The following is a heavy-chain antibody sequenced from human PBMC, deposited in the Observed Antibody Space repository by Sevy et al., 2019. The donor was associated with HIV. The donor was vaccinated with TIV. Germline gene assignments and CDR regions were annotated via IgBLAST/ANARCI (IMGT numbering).Heavy chain of an antibody. V-gene: IGHV3-23*01. D-gene: IGHD1-26*01. Sequence: GGSLRLSCAASGFTFSSYSMNWVRQAPGRGLEWVSGITGSGDSTYYVDSVKGRFTISRDNSKDTLYLQMNSLRAEDTAVYYCASHGGSYPRHYIDYWGQGTLVTVSS. J-gene: IGHJ4*02. CDR2: ITGSGDST. CDR1: GFTFSSYS. CDR3: ASHGGSYPRHYIDY.